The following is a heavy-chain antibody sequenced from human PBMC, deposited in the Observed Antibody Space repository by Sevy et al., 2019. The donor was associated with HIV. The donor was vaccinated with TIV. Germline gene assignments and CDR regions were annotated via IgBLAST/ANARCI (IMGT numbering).Heavy chain of an antibody. CDR2: VNQDGSKK. CDR3: AREIAGAGSY. CDR1: GFPLSSYW. D-gene: IGHD6-13*01. J-gene: IGHJ4*02. Sequence: GGSLRLSCAASGFPLSSYWMTWVRQAPWKGLEWVANVNQDGSKKYYLDSVKGRFTISRDNAKNSVYLQMNSLRAEDTGIYFCAREIAGAGSYWGQGTLVTVSS. V-gene: IGHV3-7*01.